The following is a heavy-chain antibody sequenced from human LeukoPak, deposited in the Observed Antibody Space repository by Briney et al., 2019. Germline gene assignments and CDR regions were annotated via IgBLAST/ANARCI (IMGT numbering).Heavy chain of an antibody. CDR2: IWNNGSNK. J-gene: IGHJ5*02. Sequence: GGSLRLSCAASGFTLSSSTMHWVRQAPGKGLEWVSAIWNNGSNKYYADSVKGRFTISRDISKNTLYLQMNSLRAEDTAMYYCVRDVRGSTNRFDPWGQGTRVTVSS. CDR3: VRDVRGSTNRFDP. CDR1: GFTLSSST. V-gene: IGHV3-33*01. D-gene: IGHD3-10*02.